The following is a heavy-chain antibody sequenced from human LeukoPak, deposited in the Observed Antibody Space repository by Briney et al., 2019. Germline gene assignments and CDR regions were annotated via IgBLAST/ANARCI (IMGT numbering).Heavy chain of an antibody. D-gene: IGHD3-22*01. CDR2: IYYSGST. Sequence: SETLSLTCTVSGGSISSYYWSWIRQPPGKGLEWIGCIYYSGSTNYNPSLKSRVIISVDTSKNQFSLKLSSVTAADTAVYYCARGGNYYDSRTNWFDPWGQGTLVTVSS. V-gene: IGHV4-59*12. J-gene: IGHJ5*02. CDR3: ARGGNYYDSRTNWFDP. CDR1: GGSISSYY.